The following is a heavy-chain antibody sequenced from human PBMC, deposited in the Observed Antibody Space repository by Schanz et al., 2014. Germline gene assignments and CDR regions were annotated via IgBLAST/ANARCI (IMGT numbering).Heavy chain of an antibody. Sequence: EVLLLESGGRVERPGGSLRLSCAASGFSFSIFAMTWVRQAPGQGLEWVSTISGSGGDTYPADSVKGRFTISRDNSNNTLYLQMKSLRAEDTAVYYCAKYGGGYSYGFVEYWGQGILVTVSS. CDR2: ISGSGGDT. D-gene: IGHD5-18*01. V-gene: IGHV3-23*01. J-gene: IGHJ4*02. CDR1: GFSFSIFA. CDR3: AKYGGGYSYGFVEY.